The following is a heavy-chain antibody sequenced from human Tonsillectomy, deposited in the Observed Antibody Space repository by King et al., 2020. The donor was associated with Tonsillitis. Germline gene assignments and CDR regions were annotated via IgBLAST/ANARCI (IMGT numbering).Heavy chain of an antibody. CDR2: IFPGDSDT. D-gene: IGHD6-13*01. J-gene: IGHJ5*02. Sequence: VQLVQSGAEVKKPGESLKISCKGSGYNFTTYWIGWVRQMPGKGLEWMGIIFPGDSDTKYSPSSEGQVTMSVDKSTNTAYLQWISLKASDTAMYYCTRPAGYRNPWHGIWFDPWGQGTLVTVSS. CDR3: TRPAGYRNPWHGIWFDP. CDR1: GYNFTTYW. V-gene: IGHV5-51*03.